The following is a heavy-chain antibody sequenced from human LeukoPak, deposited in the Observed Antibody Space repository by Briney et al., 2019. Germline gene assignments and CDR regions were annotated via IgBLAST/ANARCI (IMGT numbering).Heavy chain of an antibody. CDR2: IKQDGSEK. D-gene: IGHD3-10*01. J-gene: IGHJ4*02. Sequence: GGSLRLSCAASGFTFSSYAMSWVRQAPGKGLEWVANIKQDGSEKYYVDSVKGRFTISRDNAKNSLYLQMNSLRAEDTAVYYCARVRRLLWFGELTYFDYWGQGTLVTVSS. V-gene: IGHV3-7*01. CDR1: GFTFSSYA. CDR3: ARVRRLLWFGELTYFDY.